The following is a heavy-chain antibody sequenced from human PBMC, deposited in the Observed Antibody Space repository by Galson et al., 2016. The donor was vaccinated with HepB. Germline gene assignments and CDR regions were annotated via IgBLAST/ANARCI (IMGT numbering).Heavy chain of an antibody. CDR3: VRVVNGSYYT. CDR2: TSGNADIT. J-gene: IGHJ5*02. D-gene: IGHD1-26*01. Sequence: SLRLSCAASGFIFSAYAMHWVRQAPGTGLECVSATSGNADITHYVDSVKGRFTTSKDFSKSTLYLQMSSLRVEDTAVYYCVRVVNGSYYTWGQRTLVTVSS. CDR1: GFIFSAYA. V-gene: IGHV3-64D*06.